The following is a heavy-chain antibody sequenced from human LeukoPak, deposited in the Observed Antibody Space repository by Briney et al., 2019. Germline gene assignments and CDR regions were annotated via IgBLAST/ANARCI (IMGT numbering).Heavy chain of an antibody. CDR1: GGTFSSYA. J-gene: IGHJ5*02. Sequence: ASVKVSCKASGGTFSSYAISWVRQAPGQGLEWMGIIYPGDSDTRYSPSFKGQVTMSADKSISTAYLQWSSLKASDTAMYYCARTQVTSGGFYPWGQGTLVTVSS. CDR2: IYPGDSDT. CDR3: ARTQVTSGGFYP. V-gene: IGHV5-51*01. D-gene: IGHD2-8*02.